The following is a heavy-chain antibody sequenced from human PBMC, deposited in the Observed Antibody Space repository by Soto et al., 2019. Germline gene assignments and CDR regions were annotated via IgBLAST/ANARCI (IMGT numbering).Heavy chain of an antibody. D-gene: IGHD2-21*01. J-gene: IGHJ5*02. CDR1: GGSISSGGYS. CDR3: ARWLMIVLRFVP. CDR2: IYHSGST. Sequence: QLQLQESGSGLVKPSQTLSLTYAVSGGSISSGGYSWSWIRQPPGKGLEWIGYIYHSGSTYYNPTLASRVNIAVGSSKAHLSLKMSSVTAAGTAVFYSARWLMIVLRFVPWGQGPLVTVSS. V-gene: IGHV4-30-2*01.